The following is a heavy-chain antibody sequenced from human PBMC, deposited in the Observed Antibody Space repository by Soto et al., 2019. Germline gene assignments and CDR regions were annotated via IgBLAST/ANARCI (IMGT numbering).Heavy chain of an antibody. V-gene: IGHV1-2*02. CDR2: INPNSGGT. CDR3: ACAKNYHLQDFYGMDV. D-gene: IGHD2-2*01. CDR1: GYIFTGYY. J-gene: IGHJ6*02. Sequence: QVQLVQSGAEVKKPGASVKVSCKASGYIFTGYYMHWVRQAPGQGLEWMGWINPNSGGTNYAQRFQCRVTLTRDTSISTAYMDLSRLTSDDTAVYYCACAKNYHLQDFYGMDVWGQGTTVTVSS.